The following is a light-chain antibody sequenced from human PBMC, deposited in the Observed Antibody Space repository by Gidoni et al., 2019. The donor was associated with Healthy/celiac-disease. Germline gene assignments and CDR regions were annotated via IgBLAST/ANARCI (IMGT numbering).Light chain of an antibody. J-gene: IGKJ1*01. CDR1: QSISSY. V-gene: IGKV1-39*01. Sequence: EIQMTPSPSSLSASVGDRVTIPCRARQSISSYLNWYQQKPGKDPKLLIYAASSLKSGVPARFSGSGSGTDFTLTISSLQPEDFATYYCQQSYSTPWTFGQGTKVEIK. CDR2: AAS. CDR3: QQSYSTPWT.